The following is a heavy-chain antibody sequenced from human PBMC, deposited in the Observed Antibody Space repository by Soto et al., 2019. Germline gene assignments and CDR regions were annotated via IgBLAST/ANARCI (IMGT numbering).Heavy chain of an antibody. Sequence: SETLSLTCAVSGDSITSDNWWTWVRQPPGQGLQWIGEVYHSGSTNYNSSLKSRVAISVDKSMNQFSLNLTDVTAADTAVYYCARAPWLAQGPNWFDTWGQGTLVTVSS. D-gene: IGHD6-19*01. CDR1: GDSITSDNW. CDR2: VYHSGST. J-gene: IGHJ5*02. V-gene: IGHV4-4*02. CDR3: ARAPWLAQGPNWFDT.